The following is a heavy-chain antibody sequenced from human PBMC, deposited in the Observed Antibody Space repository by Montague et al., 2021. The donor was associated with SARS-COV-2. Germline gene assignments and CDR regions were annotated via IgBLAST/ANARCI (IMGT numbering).Heavy chain of an antibody. D-gene: IGHD6-13*01. CDR1: GFSLSTRGVG. CDR2: IYWDDDE. Sequence: PALGKPTQTLTLTCTFSGFSLSTRGVGVGWIRQPPGKALEWLALIYWDDDERYSPSLESRLTISKDNSKNQVVLTMTKMAPVDTATYYCAHTKASAGDRWFDPWGQGTPVTVSS. V-gene: IGHV2-5*02. CDR3: AHTKASAGDRWFDP. J-gene: IGHJ5*02.